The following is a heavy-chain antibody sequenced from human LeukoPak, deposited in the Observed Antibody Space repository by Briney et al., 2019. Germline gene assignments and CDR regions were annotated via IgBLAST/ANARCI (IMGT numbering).Heavy chain of an antibody. CDR1: GFTFSSYS. Sequence: GGSLRLSCAASGFTFSSYSMNWVRQAPGKGLEWVSYISSSSSTIYYADSVKGRFTISRDNAKNSLYLQMNSLRAEDTAVYYCAREGDDDSSGGGALGHWGQGTLVTVSS. J-gene: IGHJ4*02. D-gene: IGHD6-19*01. V-gene: IGHV3-48*04. CDR3: AREGDDDSSGGGALGH. CDR2: ISSSSSTI.